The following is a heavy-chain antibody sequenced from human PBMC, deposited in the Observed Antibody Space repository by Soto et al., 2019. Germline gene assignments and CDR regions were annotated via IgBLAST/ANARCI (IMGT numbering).Heavy chain of an antibody. J-gene: IGHJ6*02. CDR1: RVAFSKFI. CDR2: IIPVFGTA. V-gene: IGHV1-69*13. CDR3: AKVRYSSPMGYYYGMDV. Sequence: SVKVSCKASRVAFSKFIVTWVRQAPGLGLEWVGGIIPVFGTANYAQKFQGRVTITADESTSTSYMEVNNLRSEDTGVYYCAKVRYSSPMGYYYGMDVWGQGTTVTVSS. D-gene: IGHD6-19*01.